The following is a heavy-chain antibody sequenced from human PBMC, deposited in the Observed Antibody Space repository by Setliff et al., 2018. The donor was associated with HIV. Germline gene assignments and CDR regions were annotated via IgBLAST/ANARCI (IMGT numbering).Heavy chain of an antibody. Sequence: SETLSLTCTVSGASIGRRSDCLGWLRQPPGKGLEWIGSFYYSWNTYYNPSLKSRVTLSVDTSKNQFSLKLSSVSAADTAVYYCARHPITLVVGVPERDDAFDIWGQGTMVTVSS. CDR2: FYYSWNT. CDR3: ARHPITLVVGVPERDDAFDI. V-gene: IGHV4-39*01. CDR1: GASIGRRSDC. D-gene: IGHD3-22*01. J-gene: IGHJ3*02.